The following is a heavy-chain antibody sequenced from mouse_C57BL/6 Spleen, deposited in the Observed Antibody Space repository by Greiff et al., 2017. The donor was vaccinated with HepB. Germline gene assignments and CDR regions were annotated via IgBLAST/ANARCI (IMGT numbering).Heavy chain of an antibody. Sequence: DVMLVESGEGLVKPGGSLKLSCAASGFTFSSYAMSWVRQTPEKRLEWVAYISSGGDYIYYADTVKGRFTISRDNARNTLYLQMSSLKSEDTAMYYCTRVAQATYAMDYWGQGTSVTVSS. CDR2: ISSGGDYI. D-gene: IGHD3-2*02. CDR1: GFTFSSYA. J-gene: IGHJ4*01. CDR3: TRVAQATYAMDY. V-gene: IGHV5-9-1*02.